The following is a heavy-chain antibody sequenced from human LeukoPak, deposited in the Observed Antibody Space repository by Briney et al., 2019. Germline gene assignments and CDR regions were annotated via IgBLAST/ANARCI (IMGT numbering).Heavy chain of an antibody. CDR1: GYTFTNYW. CDR2: IYPGDSDT. V-gene: IGHV5-51*01. Sequence: KRGESLRISCKGSGYTFTNYWIGWVRQMPGKGLEWMGIIYPGDSDTRYSPSFQGQVTISADKSISTAYLQWSSLKASDTAMYYCARRGKQQLVGVIDYWGQGTLVTVSS. J-gene: IGHJ4*02. CDR3: ARRGKQQLVGVIDY. D-gene: IGHD6-13*01.